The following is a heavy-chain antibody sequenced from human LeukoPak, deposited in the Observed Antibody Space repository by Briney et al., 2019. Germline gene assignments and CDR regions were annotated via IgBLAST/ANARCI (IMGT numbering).Heavy chain of an antibody. CDR3: VRAGIVGAN. D-gene: IGHD1-26*01. CDR1: GVTFSSYW. V-gene: IGHV3-74*01. CDR2: INSDGSST. J-gene: IGHJ4*02. Sequence: GGSLRLSCAASGVTFSSYWMHWFRQAPGKGLVWVSRINSDGSSTSYADSVKGRFTISRDNAKNTLYLQMNSLRAEDTAVYYCVRAGIVGANWRQGTLVTVSS.